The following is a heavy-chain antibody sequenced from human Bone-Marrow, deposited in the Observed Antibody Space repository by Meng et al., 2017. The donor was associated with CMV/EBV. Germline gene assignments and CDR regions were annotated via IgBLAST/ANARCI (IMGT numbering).Heavy chain of an antibody. J-gene: IGHJ5*02. D-gene: IGHD3-3*01. CDR3: ARLNPEDTIFGVVIIPVRNWVDP. Sequence: SVKVSCKASGGTFSSYTISWVRQAPGQGLEWMGRIIPILGIANYAQKLQGRVTMTTDTSTSTAYMGLRSLRSDDTAVYYCARLNPEDTIFGVVIIPVRNWVDPWGQGTLVTVPS. V-gene: IGHV1-69*02. CDR2: IIPILGIA. CDR1: GGTFSSYT.